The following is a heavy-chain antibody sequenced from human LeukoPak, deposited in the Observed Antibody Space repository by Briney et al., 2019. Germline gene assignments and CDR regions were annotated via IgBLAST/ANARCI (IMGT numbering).Heavy chain of an antibody. CDR3: ARAVTYFYGSVTYDWFDP. D-gene: IGHD3-10*01. CDR1: GFTLSSHS. V-gene: IGHV3-21*01. Sequence: GESLRLSCAASGFTLSSHSMNWVRQAPGKGLEWVSSISSSSSYFYYADSVKGRFTISRDNAKNTLYLQMNSLRAEDTAIYYCARAVTYFYGSVTYDWFDPWGQGTLVTVSS. J-gene: IGHJ5*02. CDR2: ISSSSSYF.